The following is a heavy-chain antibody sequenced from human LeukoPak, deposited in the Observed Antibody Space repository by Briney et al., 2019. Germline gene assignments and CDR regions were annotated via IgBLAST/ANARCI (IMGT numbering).Heavy chain of an antibody. CDR1: GFTFSSYS. Sequence: PGGSLRLSCAASGFTFSSYSMNWVRQAPGKGLEWVSSISSSSSYIYYADSVKGRFTISRDNAKNSLYLQMNSLRAEDTAVYYCATLQLWLQKGFDYWGQGTLVTVSS. J-gene: IGHJ4*02. D-gene: IGHD5-18*01. CDR3: ATLQLWLQKGFDY. V-gene: IGHV3-21*01. CDR2: ISSSSSYI.